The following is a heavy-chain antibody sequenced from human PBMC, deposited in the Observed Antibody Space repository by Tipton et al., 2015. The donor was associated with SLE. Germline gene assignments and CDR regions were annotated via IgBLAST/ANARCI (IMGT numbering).Heavy chain of an antibody. CDR1: GFTVSSNY. J-gene: IGHJ3*02. CDR2: IYSGGST. D-gene: IGHD2-15*01. V-gene: IGHV3-53*01. Sequence: SLRLSCAASGFTVSSNYMSWVRQAPGKGLEWVSVIYSGGSTYYADSVKGRFTISRDNSKNTLYLQMNSLRAEDTAVYYCARDRGYCSGGSCYEVLDAFDIWGQGTMVTVSS. CDR3: ARDRGYCSGGSCYEVLDAFDI.